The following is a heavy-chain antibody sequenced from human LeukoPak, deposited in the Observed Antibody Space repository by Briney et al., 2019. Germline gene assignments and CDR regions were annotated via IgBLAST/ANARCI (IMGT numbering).Heavy chain of an antibody. Sequence: GGSLRLSCTASGFTFSSQAMGWVRQAPGKGRGWVSALIGSGGDTYYTDSVKGRFTISRDNSKNTLYMQMNSLSAEDTAKYYCAKVASLCTSTSCVRGGFDYWGQGTLVTVSS. CDR2: LIGSGGDT. CDR1: GFTFSSQA. V-gene: IGHV3-23*01. D-gene: IGHD2-2*01. J-gene: IGHJ4*02. CDR3: AKVASLCTSTSCVRGGFDY.